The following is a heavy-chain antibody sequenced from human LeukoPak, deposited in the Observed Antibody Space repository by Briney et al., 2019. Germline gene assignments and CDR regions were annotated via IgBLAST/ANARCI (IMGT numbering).Heavy chain of an antibody. CDR3: ATAPYSSGSFQH. CDR1: GYTFTGFY. J-gene: IGHJ1*01. D-gene: IGHD3-22*01. V-gene: IGHV1-46*01. Sequence: ASVKVSCKASGYTFTGFYMHWVRQAPGQGLEWVGIINPSGGSTSYAQKFQGRVTMTRDTSTSTVYMELSSLRFEDTAVYYCATAPYSSGSFQHWGQGTLVTVSS. CDR2: INPSGGST.